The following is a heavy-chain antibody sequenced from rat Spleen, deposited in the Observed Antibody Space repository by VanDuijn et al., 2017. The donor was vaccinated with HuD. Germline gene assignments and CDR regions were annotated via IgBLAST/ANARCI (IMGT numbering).Heavy chain of an antibody. CDR1: GFTFSNYG. J-gene: IGHJ2*01. CDR3: ARVEFGVRWGYFDY. Sequence: EVQLVESGGGLVQPGRSLKLSCAASGFTFSNYGMAWVRQTPTTGLEWVASISSGGGNTYYRDYVKGRFTISRDNAKNTQYLQMDSLRSEDTATFYCARVEFGVRWGYFDYWGQGVMVTVSS. V-gene: IGHV5S14*01. CDR2: ISSGGGNT. D-gene: IGHD4-3*01.